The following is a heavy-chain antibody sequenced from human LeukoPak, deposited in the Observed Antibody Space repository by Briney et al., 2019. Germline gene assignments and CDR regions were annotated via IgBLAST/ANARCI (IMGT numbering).Heavy chain of an antibody. D-gene: IGHD5-24*01. CDR1: GYTFTSYY. CDR3: ATHSPAGYATGYIRRLDY. V-gene: IGHV1-46*01. Sequence: ASVKVSCKASGYTFTSYYMHWVRQAPGQGLEWMGIINPSGGSTSYAQKFQDRVTMTRDTSTSTVYMELSSLRSEDTALYYCATHSPAGYATGYIRRLDYWGQGTLVTVSS. J-gene: IGHJ4*02. CDR2: INPSGGST.